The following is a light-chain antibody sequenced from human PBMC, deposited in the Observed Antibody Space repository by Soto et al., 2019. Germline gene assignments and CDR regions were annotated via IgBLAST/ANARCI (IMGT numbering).Light chain of an antibody. Sequence: QSALTQPASASGPPGQSITISCTGTSSDVGSYNLVSWYQQHPGKAPKLMIYEGSKRPSGVSNRFSGSKSGNTASLTISGLQAEDEADYYCCSYAGSSTYVFGTGTKVTV. CDR1: SSDVGSYNL. CDR2: EGS. J-gene: IGLJ1*01. V-gene: IGLV2-23*01. CDR3: CSYAGSSTYV.